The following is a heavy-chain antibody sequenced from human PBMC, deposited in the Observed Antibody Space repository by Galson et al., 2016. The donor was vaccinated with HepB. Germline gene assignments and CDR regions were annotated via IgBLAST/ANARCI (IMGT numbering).Heavy chain of an antibody. CDR3: ARGGGSYVSGKYYLDY. V-gene: IGHV3-21*01. D-gene: IGHD3-10*01. CDR1: AFGFSSYA. CDR2: ISTSSAYI. Sequence: SLRLSCAASAFGFSSYAMAWVRQAPGRGREGVSSISTSSAYIHYADSVKGRFTISRDNARNSLYLQMHNLRAGDTAVYYCARGGGSYVSGKYYLDYWGQGTLVTVSS. J-gene: IGHJ4*02.